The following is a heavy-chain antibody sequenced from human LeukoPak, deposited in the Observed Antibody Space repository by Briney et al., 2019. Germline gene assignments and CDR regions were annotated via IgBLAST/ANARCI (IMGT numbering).Heavy chain of an antibody. CDR2: IRTDGVTT. CDR1: GFTFSNHG. CDR3: AKDDYGFDN. J-gene: IGHJ5*02. V-gene: IGHV3-23*01. D-gene: IGHD4-17*01. Sequence: GGSLRLSCAASGFTFSNHGMNWVRQAPGKGLEWVSGIRTDGVTTYYADSVKGRFIISRDNSQNTVWLQMNSLRAEDTAVYYCAKDDYGFDNWGQGTLVTVSS.